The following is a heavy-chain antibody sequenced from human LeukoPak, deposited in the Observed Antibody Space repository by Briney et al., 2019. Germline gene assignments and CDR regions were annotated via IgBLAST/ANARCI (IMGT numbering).Heavy chain of an antibody. CDR1: GFTFSSYA. CDR2: ISYDGSNK. D-gene: IGHD6-13*01. Sequence: PGGSLRLSCAASGFTFSSYAMHWVRQAPGKGLEWVAVISYDGSNKYYADSVKGRFTISRDNSKNTLYLQMNSLRSEDTAVYYCARTGIAAAAAADPWGQGTLVTVSS. V-gene: IGHV3-30-3*01. J-gene: IGHJ5*02. CDR3: ARTGIAAAAAADP.